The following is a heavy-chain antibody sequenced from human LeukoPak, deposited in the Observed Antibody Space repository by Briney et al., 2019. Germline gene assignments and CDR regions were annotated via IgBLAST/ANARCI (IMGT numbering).Heavy chain of an antibody. V-gene: IGHV3-21*01. Sequence: PGGSLRLSCAASGFTFSSYSMNWVRQAPGKGLEWVSSISSSSSYIYYADSVKGRSTISRDNAKNSLYLQMNSLRAEDTAVYYCARAETRIAVAGTWGQGTLVTVSS. CDR2: ISSSSSYI. D-gene: IGHD6-19*01. CDR3: ARAETRIAVAGT. CDR1: GFTFSSYS. J-gene: IGHJ4*02.